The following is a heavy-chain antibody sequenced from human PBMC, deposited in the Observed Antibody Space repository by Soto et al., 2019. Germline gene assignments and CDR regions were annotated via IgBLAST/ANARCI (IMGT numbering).Heavy chain of an antibody. V-gene: IGHV3-7*05. Sequence: GGSLRLSCAASGFTFSSYWMSWVRQAPGKGLEWVANIKQDGSEKYYVDSVKGRFTISRDNAKNSLYLQMNSLRAEDTAVYYCARDLSAGFYKPRFAYWGQGTLVTVSS. J-gene: IGHJ4*02. CDR2: IKQDGSEK. CDR3: ARDLSAGFYKPRFAY. CDR1: GFTFSSYW. D-gene: IGHD3-9*01.